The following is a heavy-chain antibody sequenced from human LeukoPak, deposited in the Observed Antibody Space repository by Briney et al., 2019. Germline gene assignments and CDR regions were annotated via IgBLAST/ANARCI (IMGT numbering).Heavy chain of an antibody. CDR1: GGSVSSYY. CDR3: ARDRYYYDTSGPPLDI. CDR2: IYTSGST. D-gene: IGHD3-22*01. J-gene: IGHJ3*02. V-gene: IGHV4-4*07. Sequence: SETLSLTCTFSGGSVSSYYWSWIRQPAGKGLEWVGRIYTSGSTNYNPSLKSRVTMSVDTSKNQFSLRLSSVTAADTAVYYCARDRYYYDTSGPPLDIWGQGTMVTVSS.